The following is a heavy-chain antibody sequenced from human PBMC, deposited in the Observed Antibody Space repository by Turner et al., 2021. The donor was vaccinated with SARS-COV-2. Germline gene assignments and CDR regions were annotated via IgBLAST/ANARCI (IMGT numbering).Heavy chain of an antibody. CDR1: GFSFSTSG. CDR3: AKDRRRLGQHYFYGMDV. D-gene: IGHD1-1*01. J-gene: IGHJ6*02. V-gene: IGHV3-30*18. CDR2: ISYDGRNK. Sequence: QAQLVESGGGVVQPGGSLGLSCSCSGFSFSTSGMHWVRQAPGKGLEWVAVISYDGRNKMYGESDKGRFTISRDNSENTVSLQMDSLRSEDTAVYYCAKDRRRLGQHYFYGMDVWGQGTTVVVSS.